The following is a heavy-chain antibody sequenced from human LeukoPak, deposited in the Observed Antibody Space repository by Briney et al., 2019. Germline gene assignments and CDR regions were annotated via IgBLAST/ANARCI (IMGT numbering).Heavy chain of an antibody. CDR1: GGTFSSYA. CDR2: IIPILGIV. D-gene: IGHD2-21*02. Sequence: SVKVSCKASGGTFSSYAISWVRQAPGQGLEWMGRIIPILGIVNYAQKFQGRVTITADKSTSTAYMELSSLRSEDTAVYYCARSVVTAIPNWFDPWGQGTLVTVSS. J-gene: IGHJ5*02. V-gene: IGHV1-69*04. CDR3: ARSVVTAIPNWFDP.